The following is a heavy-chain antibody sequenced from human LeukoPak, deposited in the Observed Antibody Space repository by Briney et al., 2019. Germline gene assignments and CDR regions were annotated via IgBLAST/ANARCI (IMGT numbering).Heavy chain of an antibody. CDR1: GFTFTNAW. Sequence: GGSLRLSCAASGFTFTNAWMSWVRQAPGKGLEWVGRFKTKTDGGTTDYAAPVKGRFTISRDASKYTSYLQMGSLKTENTAMYYCTTDNWRGLDAFDVWGLGTMVTVSS. J-gene: IGHJ3*01. V-gene: IGHV3-15*01. D-gene: IGHD3-3*01. CDR3: TTDNWRGLDAFDV. CDR2: FKTKTDGGTT.